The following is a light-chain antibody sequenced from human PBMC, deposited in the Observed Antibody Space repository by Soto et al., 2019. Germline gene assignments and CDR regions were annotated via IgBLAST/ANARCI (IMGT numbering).Light chain of an antibody. CDR3: QQYGTSPWT. J-gene: IGKJ1*01. CDR1: QSVSNY. Sequence: EIVLTQSPATLSLSPVERATLSCRASQSVSNYLAWYQQKPGQAPRLLIYDASNRATDIPARFSASGSGTDFSLTISRLEPEDFAVYYCQQYGTSPWTVGQGTKVDIK. V-gene: IGKV3-11*01. CDR2: DAS.